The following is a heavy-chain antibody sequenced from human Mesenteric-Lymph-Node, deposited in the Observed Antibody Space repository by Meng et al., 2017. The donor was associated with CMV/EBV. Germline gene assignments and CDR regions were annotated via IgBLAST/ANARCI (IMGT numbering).Heavy chain of an antibody. CDR1: GFTFSDYY. CDR2: ISSSGSTI. V-gene: IGHV3-11*01. J-gene: IGHJ4*02. Sequence: SCAASGFTFSDYYMSWIRQAPGKGLEWVSYISSSGSTIYYADSVKGRFTISRDKAKNSLYLQMNSLRAEDTAVYYCARERQQLGLDYWGQGTLVTVSS. CDR3: ARERQQLGLDY. D-gene: IGHD6-13*01.